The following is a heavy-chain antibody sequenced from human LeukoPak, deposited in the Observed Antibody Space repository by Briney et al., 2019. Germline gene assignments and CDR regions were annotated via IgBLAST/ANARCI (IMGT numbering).Heavy chain of an antibody. V-gene: IGHV1-69*13. CDR2: IIPIFGTA. J-gene: IGHJ5*02. CDR3: ARNHDYGDYRLGFDP. D-gene: IGHD4-17*01. Sequence: GASVKVSCKASGGTFSSYAISWVRQAPGQGLEWMGGIIPIFGTANYAQKFQGRVTITADESTSTAYMELSSLRSEDTAAYYCARNHDYGDYRLGFDPWGQGTLVTVSS. CDR1: GGTFSSYA.